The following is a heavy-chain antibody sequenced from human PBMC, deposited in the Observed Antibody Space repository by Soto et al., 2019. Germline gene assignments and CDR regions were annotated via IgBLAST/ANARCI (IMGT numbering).Heavy chain of an antibody. D-gene: IGHD2-21*02. CDR1: GGTFSSYA. V-gene: IGHV1-69*13. CDR2: IIPIFGAA. CDR3: ARDSNPYCGGDCYSWSEYFQH. Sequence: GASVNVSCKASGGTFSSYAISWVRQAPGQGLEWMGGIIPIFGAANYAQKFQGRVTITADESTSTAYMELSSLRSEDTAVYYCARDSNPYCGGDCYSWSEYFQHWGQGTLVTVSS. J-gene: IGHJ1*01.